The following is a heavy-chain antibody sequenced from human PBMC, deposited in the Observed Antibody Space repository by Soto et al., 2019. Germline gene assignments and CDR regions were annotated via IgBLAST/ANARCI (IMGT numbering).Heavy chain of an antibody. CDR3: AHVKDSYNAFDY. CDR2: VYWDEDK. CDR1: GFSLSSSGMG. V-gene: IGHV2-5*02. Sequence: QITLKESGPTLVKPTQTLTLTCAFSGFSLSSSGMGVAWIRQPPGKALEWLALVYWDEDKRYSPFLKTRITITKDTSKNQVVLSLTNLDPVDTATYYCAHVKDSYNAFDYWGRGTLVTVSS. D-gene: IGHD2-15*01. J-gene: IGHJ4*02.